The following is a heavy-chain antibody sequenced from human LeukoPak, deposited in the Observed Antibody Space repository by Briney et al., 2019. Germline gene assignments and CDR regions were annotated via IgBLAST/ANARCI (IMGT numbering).Heavy chain of an antibody. CDR2: ISYDGSNK. CDR1: GFTFSSYA. CDR3: ACEYSSSWFDY. D-gene: IGHD6-13*01. V-gene: IGHV3-30-3*01. Sequence: GRSLRLSCAAPGFTFSSYAMHWVRQAPGKGLEWVAVISYDGSNKYYADSVKGRFTISRDNSKNTLYLQMNSPRAEDTAVYYCACEYSSSWFDYWGQGTLVTVSS. J-gene: IGHJ4*02.